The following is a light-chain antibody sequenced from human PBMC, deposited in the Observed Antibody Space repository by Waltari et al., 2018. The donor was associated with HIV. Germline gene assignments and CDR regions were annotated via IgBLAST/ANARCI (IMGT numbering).Light chain of an antibody. Sequence: SYELTQAPSVSVSHGETAKITCTGDALSRHFVFWYQQESGQAPRMMIFKDNEGPSGIPARFSDSSSGSNSTLTITGLQAEDEAGYYCQSCHNSDSIFGGGTKLTVL. V-gene: IGLV3-25*02. CDR1: ALSRHF. J-gene: IGLJ2*01. CDR2: KDN. CDR3: QSCHNSDSI.